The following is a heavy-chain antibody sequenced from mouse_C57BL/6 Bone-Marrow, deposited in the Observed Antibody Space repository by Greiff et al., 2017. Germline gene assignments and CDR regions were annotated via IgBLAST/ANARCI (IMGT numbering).Heavy chain of an antibody. V-gene: IGHV2-9*01. J-gene: IGHJ4*01. CDR3: ATLYGRSLRDAMDY. CDR1: GFSLISYG. Sequence: VQGVESGPGLVAPSQSLSITCTVSGFSLISYGVDWVRQPPGKGLEWLGVIWGGGSTNYNSALMSRLSISKDNSKSQVFLKMNSLQTDDTAMYYCATLYGRSLRDAMDYWGQGTSVTVSS. D-gene: IGHD1-1*01. CDR2: IWGGGST.